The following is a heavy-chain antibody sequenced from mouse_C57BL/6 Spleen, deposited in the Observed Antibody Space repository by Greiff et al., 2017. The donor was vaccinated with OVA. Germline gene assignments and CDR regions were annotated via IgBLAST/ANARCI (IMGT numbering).Heavy chain of an antibody. Sequence: EVQGVESGGGLVQPKGTLKLSCAASGFTFNTYAMHWVRQAPGKGLDWVARIRSKSSNYATYYADSVKDRFTISSDYSQSMLYLQMNNLKAEDTAMYYCVNEGFYAMDYWGQGTSVTVSS. V-gene: IGHV10-3*01. CDR1: GFTFNTYA. CDR3: VNEGFYAMDY. J-gene: IGHJ4*01. CDR2: IRSKSSNYAT.